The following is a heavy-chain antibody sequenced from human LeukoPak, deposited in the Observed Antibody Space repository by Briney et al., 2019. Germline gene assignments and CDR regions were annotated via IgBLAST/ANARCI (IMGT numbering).Heavy chain of an antibody. J-gene: IGHJ4*02. CDR2: ISYDGSNK. CDR1: GGTFSSYA. CDR3: ARDVGAYCSSTSCFTKD. D-gene: IGHD2-2*01. V-gene: IGHV3-30*04. Sequence: SCKASGGTFSSYAMHWVRQAPGKGLEWVAVISYDGSNKYYADSVKGRFTISRDNSKNTLYLQMNSLRAEDTAVYYCARDVGAYCSSTSCFTKDWGQGTLVTVSS.